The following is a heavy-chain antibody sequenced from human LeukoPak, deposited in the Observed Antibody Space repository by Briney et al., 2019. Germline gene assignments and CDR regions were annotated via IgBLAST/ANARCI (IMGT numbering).Heavy chain of an antibody. V-gene: IGHV4-34*01. CDR3: ARWGTYASTSNWFDP. CDR1: GGSFSGYY. D-gene: IGHD2-2*01. Sequence: SETLSLTCAVYGGSFSGYYWSWIRQPPGKGLEWIGYIYNSGSTYYNPSLKSRVTISVDTSKNQFFLRLSSVTAADSAVYYCARWGTYASTSNWFDPWGQGTRVTVSS. J-gene: IGHJ5*02. CDR2: IYNSGST.